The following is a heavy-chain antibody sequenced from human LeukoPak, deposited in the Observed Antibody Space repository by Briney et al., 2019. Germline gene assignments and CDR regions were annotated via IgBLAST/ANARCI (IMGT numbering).Heavy chain of an antibody. D-gene: IGHD6-13*01. V-gene: IGHV3-15*01. CDR3: TARIAAAGVFDY. Sequence: PGGSLRLSCAASGFTFSNAWMSWVRQAPGKGLEWVGRIKSKTDGGTTDYAAPVKGRFTISRDDSKNTLYLQMNSLKTEDTAVYYCTARIAAAGVFDYWGQGTLVTVSS. CDR1: GFTFSNAW. CDR2: IKSKTDGGTT. J-gene: IGHJ4*02.